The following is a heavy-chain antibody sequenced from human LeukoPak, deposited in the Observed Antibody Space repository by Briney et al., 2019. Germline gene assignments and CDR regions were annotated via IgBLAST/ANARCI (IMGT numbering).Heavy chain of an antibody. CDR2: IRSKAYGGTT. CDR3: TRARGGGYLDY. Sequence: GESLKISCKGSGYSFGDYAMSWVRQAPGKGLEWVGFIRSKAYGGTTEYAASVKGRFTISRDDSKSIAYLQMNSLKTEDTAVYYCTRARGGGYLDYWGQGTLVTVSS. J-gene: IGHJ4*02. V-gene: IGHV3-49*04. CDR1: GYSFGDYA. D-gene: IGHD2-15*01.